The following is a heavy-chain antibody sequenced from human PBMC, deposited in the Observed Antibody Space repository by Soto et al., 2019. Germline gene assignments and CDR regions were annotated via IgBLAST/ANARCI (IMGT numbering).Heavy chain of an antibody. Sequence: QVQLVESGGGVVQPGRSLRLSCAASGFTFSSYGMHWVRQAPGKGLEWVAVISYDGSNKYYADSVKGRFTISRDNSKNTLYLQRNSLRAEDTAVYYCAKASGEGGDFDPWGQGTLVTVSS. D-gene: IGHD3-16*01. J-gene: IGHJ5*02. CDR3: AKASGEGGDFDP. V-gene: IGHV3-30*18. CDR2: ISYDGSNK. CDR1: GFTFSSYG.